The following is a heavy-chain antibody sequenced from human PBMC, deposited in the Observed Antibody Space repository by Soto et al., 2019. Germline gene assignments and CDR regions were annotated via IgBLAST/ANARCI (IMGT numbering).Heavy chain of an antibody. V-gene: IGHV3-23*01. CDR1: GFTFSSYA. CDR3: EQGSLGAVGEDC. D-gene: IGHD6-19*01. CDR2: ISGSGGST. Sequence: GGSLRLSCAPSGFTFSSYAMSWVRQAPGKGLEWVSAISGSGGSTYYADSVKGRFTISRDNSKNTLYLQMNSLRAEDTDVYYCEQGSLGAVGEDCWGQGTLVTVSS. J-gene: IGHJ4*02.